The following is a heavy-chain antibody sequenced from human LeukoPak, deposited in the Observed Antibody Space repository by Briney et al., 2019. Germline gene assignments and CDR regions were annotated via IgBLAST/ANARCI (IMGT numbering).Heavy chain of an antibody. D-gene: IGHD6-25*01. CDR3: ASWAGTTAGFSGPFDF. CDR1: GFTFSSYW. J-gene: IGHJ4*02. Sequence: GGSLRLSCAASGFTFSSYWMHWVRQAPGKGLVWVSRINSDGSSTSYADSVKGRFTISRDNAKNTLYLQMNSLRAEDTAVYYCASWAGTTAGFSGPFDFWGLGTLVTVSS. V-gene: IGHV3-74*01. CDR2: INSDGSST.